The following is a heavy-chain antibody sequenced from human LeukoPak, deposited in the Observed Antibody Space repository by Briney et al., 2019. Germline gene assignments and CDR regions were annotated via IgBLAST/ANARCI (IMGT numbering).Heavy chain of an antibody. CDR2: INPSGGST. J-gene: IGHJ6*02. CDR1: GYTFTSYY. V-gene: IGHV1-46*01. Sequence: ASVKVSCKASGYTFTSYYMHWVRHAPGQGHESMVIINPSGGSTSYVEKFQGRVTMTRDTSTSTVYMELSSLRSEDTAVYYCARVQGYYYYGMDVWGQGTTVTVSS. CDR3: ARVQGYYYYGMDV.